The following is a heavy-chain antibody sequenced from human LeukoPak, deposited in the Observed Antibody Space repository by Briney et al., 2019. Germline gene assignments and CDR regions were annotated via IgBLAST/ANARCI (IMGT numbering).Heavy chain of an antibody. V-gene: IGHV4-59*08. CDR3: ALAPGRDYFDS. Sequence: SETLSLTCTVSGGSISSYYWSWLRQPPGKGLEWIGYIYYSGSTNYNPSLKSRVTISVDTSKNQSSLKLSSATAADTAVYYCALAPGRDYFDSWGQGTLVTVSP. CDR2: IYYSGST. J-gene: IGHJ4*02. D-gene: IGHD3-10*01. CDR1: GGSISSYY.